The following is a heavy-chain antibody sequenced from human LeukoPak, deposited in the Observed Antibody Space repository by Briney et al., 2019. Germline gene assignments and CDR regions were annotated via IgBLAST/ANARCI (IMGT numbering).Heavy chain of an antibody. CDR3: ARHVRFLEWLSSYYFDY. V-gene: IGHV4-39*01. J-gene: IGHJ4*02. CDR1: GFTFSSYSMN. CDR2: IYYSGTT. Sequence: PGGSLRLSCAASGFTFSSYSMNWVRQAPGKGLEWIGSIYYSGTTYYNPSLKSRVTISVDTSKSQFSLRLTSVTAADTAVYYCARHVRFLEWLSSYYFDYWGQGTLVTVSS. D-gene: IGHD3-3*01.